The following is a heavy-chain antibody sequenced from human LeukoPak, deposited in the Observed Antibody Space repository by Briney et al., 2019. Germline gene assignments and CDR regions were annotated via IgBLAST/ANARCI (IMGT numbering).Heavy chain of an antibody. J-gene: IGHJ3*02. V-gene: IGHV4-59*01. CDR2: VYYSGST. D-gene: IGHD3-16*01. CDR3: ARVLDLSKRGLDAFDI. Sequence: SETLSLTCTVSGGSISSYFWSWIRQPPGKGLEWIGYVYYSGSTNYNPSLKGRVTISVDTSKKQFSLKLSSATAADTAVYYCARVLDLSKRGLDAFDIWGQGTMVTVSS. CDR1: GGSISSYF.